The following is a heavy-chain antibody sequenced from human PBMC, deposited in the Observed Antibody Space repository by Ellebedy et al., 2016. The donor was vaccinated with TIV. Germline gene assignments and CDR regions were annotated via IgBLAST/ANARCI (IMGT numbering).Heavy chain of an antibody. V-gene: IGHV4-34*01. J-gene: IGHJ6*02. CDR1: NGSFSGFF. CDR3: ARGVYDILTAYYYGMDV. CDR2: VYHVGST. D-gene: IGHD3-9*01. Sequence: PSETLSLTCAVYNGSFSGFFWNWIRQPPGKGLEWIGEVYHVGSTTYNPSLKSRVAISVDTSKNQFSLKLNSVTAADTAVYYCARGVYDILTAYYYGMDVWGQGTTVTVSS.